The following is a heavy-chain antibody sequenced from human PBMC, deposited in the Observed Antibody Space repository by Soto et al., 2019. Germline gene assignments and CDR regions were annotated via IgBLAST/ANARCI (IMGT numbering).Heavy chain of an antibody. CDR1: GYTFTSYG. J-gene: IGHJ5*02. CDR3: ARDPSVRYFDWLLYQNWFDP. CDR2: ISAYNGNT. V-gene: IGHV1-18*01. Sequence: GASVKVSCKASGYTFTSYGISWVRQAPGQGLEWMGWISAYNGNTNYAQKLQGRVTMTTDTSTSTAYMELRSLRSDDTAVYYCARDPSVRYFDWLLYQNWFDPWGQGTLVTVSS. D-gene: IGHD3-9*01.